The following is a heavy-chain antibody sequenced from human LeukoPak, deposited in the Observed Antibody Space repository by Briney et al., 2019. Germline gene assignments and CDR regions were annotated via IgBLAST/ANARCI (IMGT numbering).Heavy chain of an antibody. Sequence: PSETLSLTCTVSGGSISSYDWSWIRQPAGKGLEWIGRIYTSGSTNYNPSLKSRVTMSVDKSKHQFSLKLSSVTAADTAVYYCARVGWQWLSKGAFDIWGQGTMVTVSS. D-gene: IGHD6-19*01. V-gene: IGHV4-4*07. CDR1: GGSISSYD. J-gene: IGHJ3*02. CDR2: IYTSGST. CDR3: ARVGWQWLSKGAFDI.